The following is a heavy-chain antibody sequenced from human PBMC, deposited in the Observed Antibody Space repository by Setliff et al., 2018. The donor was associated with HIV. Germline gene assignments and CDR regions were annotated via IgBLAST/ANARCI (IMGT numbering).Heavy chain of an antibody. CDR3: AGSAHSYSYMGYYYHTMDV. V-gene: IGHV1-69*10. J-gene: IGHJ6*02. D-gene: IGHD4-4*01. CDR1: GGTFSTYV. Sequence: SVKVSCKTSGGTFSTYVITWVRQAPGQGLEWMGGMLPILGMGDFAQKFQGRVTTTADASTRTAYMELSSLTSDDTAVYYCAGSAHSYSYMGYYYHTMDVWGQGTTVTVSS. CDR2: MLPILGMG.